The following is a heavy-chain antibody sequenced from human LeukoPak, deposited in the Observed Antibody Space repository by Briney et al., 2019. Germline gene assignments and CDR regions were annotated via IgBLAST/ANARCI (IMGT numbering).Heavy chain of an antibody. CDR2: ISGSGGST. V-gene: IGHV3-23*01. Sequence: PGGSLRLSCAASGFTFSSYAMSWVRQAPGKGLEWVSAISGSGGSTYYADSVKGRFTISRDNSKNTRYLQMNSLRAEDTAVYYCAKDYTSTGHSSNGEIYYYYGMDVWGQGTTVTVSS. D-gene: IGHD6-13*01. J-gene: IGHJ6*02. CDR3: AKDYTSTGHSSNGEIYYYYGMDV. CDR1: GFTFSSYA.